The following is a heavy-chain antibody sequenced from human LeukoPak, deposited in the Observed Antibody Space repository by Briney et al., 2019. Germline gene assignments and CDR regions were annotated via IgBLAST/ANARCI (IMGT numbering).Heavy chain of an antibody. CDR2: ISGSGGST. V-gene: IGHV3-23*01. Sequence: PGGSLRLSCAASGFTFSSCAMSWVRQAPGKGLEWVSVISGSGGSTYYADSVKGRFTISRDNSKNTLYLQINRLRAEDTAVYYCAKVPPGHVYFDYWGQGTLVTVSS. J-gene: IGHJ4*02. CDR1: GFTFSSCA. CDR3: AKVPPGHVYFDY.